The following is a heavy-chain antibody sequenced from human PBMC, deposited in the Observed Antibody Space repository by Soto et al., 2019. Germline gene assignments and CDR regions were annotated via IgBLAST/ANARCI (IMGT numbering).Heavy chain of an antibody. D-gene: IGHD6-13*01. Sequence: QVQLVESGGGVVQPGRSLRLSCAASGFTFSSYGMHWVRQAPGKGLEWVAVMWYDGSNKYYADSVKGRFTISRDNSKNTLYLQMNSLRAEDTAVYYCARDLTSSSWYGTFDYWGQGTLVTVSS. CDR1: GFTFSSYG. J-gene: IGHJ4*02. CDR2: MWYDGSNK. CDR3: ARDLTSSSWYGTFDY. V-gene: IGHV3-33*01.